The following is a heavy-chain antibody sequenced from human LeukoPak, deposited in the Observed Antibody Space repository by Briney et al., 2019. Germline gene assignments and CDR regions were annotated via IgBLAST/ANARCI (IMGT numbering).Heavy chain of an antibody. CDR3: AREEGGVRAFDI. J-gene: IGHJ3*02. Sequence: ASVKVSCKSSGYTFTGYYIHWVRQAPGQGLEWMGWINPNSGATNYAQNFQGRVTMTSDSSFNSAYMELSRLRSDDTAVYYCAREEGGVRAFDIWGRGTMVTVSS. CDR1: GYTFTGYY. D-gene: IGHD3-10*01. V-gene: IGHV1-2*02. CDR2: INPNSGAT.